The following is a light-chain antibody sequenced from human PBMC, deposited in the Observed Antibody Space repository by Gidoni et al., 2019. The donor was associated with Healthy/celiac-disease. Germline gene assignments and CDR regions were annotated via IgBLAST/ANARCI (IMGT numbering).Light chain of an antibody. CDR1: QNVSSD. V-gene: IGKV3-11*01. CDR2: DAS. J-gene: IGKJ2*01. Sequence: EIVFTQSPATLSLSPGERATLSCRASQNVSSDLAWYQQKPGQAPRLLIYDASNRATGIPARFSGSGSGADFTLPISSLVPEDFAVYYCQQRSNWPLYTFGQGTKLEIK. CDR3: QQRSNWPLYT.